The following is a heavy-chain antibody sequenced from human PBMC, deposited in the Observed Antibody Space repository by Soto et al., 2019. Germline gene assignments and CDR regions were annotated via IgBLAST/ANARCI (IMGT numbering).Heavy chain of an antibody. V-gene: IGHV2-5*02. Sequence: QITLKESGPTLLKPTQTLTLTCTFSGFSLSTNGVGVGWIRQSPGKAPEWLTLIYWDDDKRYSPSLKSRLTTTKDTSKNQVVLTMTHMGPVDTATYSFTHGRVDTVLATEYWGQGILVTVSS. CDR3: THGRVDTVLATEY. CDR2: IYWDDDK. J-gene: IGHJ4*02. D-gene: IGHD5-18*01. CDR1: GFSLSTNGVG.